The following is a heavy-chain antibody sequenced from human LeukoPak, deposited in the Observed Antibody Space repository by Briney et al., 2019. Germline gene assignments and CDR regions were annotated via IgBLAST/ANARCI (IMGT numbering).Heavy chain of an antibody. D-gene: IGHD3-3*01. CDR3: ARPLFGAYTWFDP. CDR2: ISSTSNYI. CDR1: GFTFSSYD. Sequence: PGGSLRLSCAASGFTFSSYDMNWVRQAPGKGLEWVSSISSTSNYINYADSVKGRFTISRDNAKSSLYLQMNSLRVEDTAVYYCARPLFGAYTWFDPWGQGALVTVSS. J-gene: IGHJ5*02. V-gene: IGHV3-21*06.